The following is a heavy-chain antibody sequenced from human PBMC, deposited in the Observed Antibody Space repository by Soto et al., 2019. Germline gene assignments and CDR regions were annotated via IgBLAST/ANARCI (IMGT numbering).Heavy chain of an antibody. CDR1: GYSFTSYW. J-gene: IGHJ4*02. V-gene: IGHV5-51*01. D-gene: IGHD3-22*01. CDR3: ARLLDDISGYHAPRWHYFDY. Sequence: GESLKISCKGSGYSFTSYWIGWVRQMPGKGLEWMGIIYPGDSDTRYSPSFQGQVTISADRSISTAYLQWSSLKASDTAMYYCARLLDDISGYHAPRWHYFDYGGQGTLVPVSS. CDR2: IYPGDSDT.